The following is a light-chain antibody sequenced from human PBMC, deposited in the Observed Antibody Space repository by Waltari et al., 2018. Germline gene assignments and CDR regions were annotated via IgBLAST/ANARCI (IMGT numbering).Light chain of an antibody. CDR2: NDS. J-gene: IGLJ3*02. V-gene: IGLV3-21*02. Sequence: SYVLTQPPSVSVAPGQPARLTCEGNNIGSKSVHWYQQKPGQAPGLVVFNDSDRPSGIPELFSGPNSVHTATLTISSVEAGDEADFYCQVWDSSSDHRVFGGGTKLTVL. CDR3: QVWDSSSDHRV. CDR1: NIGSKS.